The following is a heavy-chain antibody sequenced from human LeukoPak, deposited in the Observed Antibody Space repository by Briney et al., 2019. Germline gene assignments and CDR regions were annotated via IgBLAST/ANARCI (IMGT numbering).Heavy chain of an antibody. V-gene: IGHV3-23*01. J-gene: IGHJ4*02. CDR1: GFTSSSYA. D-gene: IGHD7-27*01. CDR3: AKGYWGGLDY. Sequence: GGSLRLSCAASGFTSSSYAMSWVRQAPGKGLEWVSAISGSGGSTYYADSVKGRFTISRDNSKNTLYLQVNSLRAEDTAVYYCAKGYWGGLDYWGQGTLVTVSS. CDR2: ISGSGGST.